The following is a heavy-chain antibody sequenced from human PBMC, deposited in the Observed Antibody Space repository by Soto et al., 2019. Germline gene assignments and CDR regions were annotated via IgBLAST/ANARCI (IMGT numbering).Heavy chain of an antibody. CDR3: ARVGATIGSYYFDY. CDR1: GYTFTSYD. V-gene: IGHV1-8*01. J-gene: IGHJ4*02. CDR2: MNPNSGNT. D-gene: IGHD5-12*01. Sequence: GASVKVSCKASGYTFTSYDINWVRQATGQGLEWMGWMNPNSGNTGYAQKFQGRVTMTRNTSISTAYMELSSLRSEDTAVYYCARVGATIGSYYFDYWGQGTLVTVS.